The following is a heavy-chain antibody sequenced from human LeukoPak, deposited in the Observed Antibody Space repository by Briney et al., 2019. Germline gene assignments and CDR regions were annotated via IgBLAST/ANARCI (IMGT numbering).Heavy chain of an antibody. CDR3: ARARITMVRGVMVPYYYYGMDV. CDR2: IYYSGST. D-gene: IGHD3-10*01. Sequence: SETLSLTCTVPGGSISSSSYYWGWIRQPPGKGLEWIGSIYYSGSTYYNPSLKSRVTISVDTSKNQFSLKLSSVTAADTAVYYCARARITMVRGVMVPYYYYGMDVWGQGTTVTVSS. CDR1: GGSISSSSYY. V-gene: IGHV4-39*07. J-gene: IGHJ6*02.